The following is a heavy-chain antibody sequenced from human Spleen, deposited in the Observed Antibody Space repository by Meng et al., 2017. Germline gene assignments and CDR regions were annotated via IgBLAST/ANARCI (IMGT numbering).Heavy chain of an antibody. V-gene: IGHV4-4*02. J-gene: IGHJ3*02. D-gene: IGHD3-22*01. CDR3: ARTDSSGYQYHDAFDI. Sequence: QVRLQESGPGLVKPSGTLSLTCAVSGGSIRSSNWWSWVRQPPGKGLEWIGEIYHLGSTNYNPSLKSRVTISLDTSKNQFSLKLSSVTAADTAMYYCARTDSSGYQYHDAFDIWGQGTMVTVSS. CDR2: IYHLGST. CDR1: GGSIRSSNW.